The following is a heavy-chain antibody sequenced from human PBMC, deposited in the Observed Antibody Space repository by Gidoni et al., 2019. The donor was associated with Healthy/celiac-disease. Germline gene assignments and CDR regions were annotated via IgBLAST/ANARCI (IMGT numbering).Heavy chain of an antibody. CDR1: GGTFRSYA. CDR3: AREASDIVATSGGYSSGWSFDY. J-gene: IGHJ4*02. D-gene: IGHD6-19*01. CDR2: IIPIFGTA. Sequence: QVQLVQSGAEVKKPGSSVKVSCKASGGTFRSYAISWVRQAPGQGLEWMGGIIPIFGTANYAQKFQGRVTITADESTSTAYMELSSLRSEDTAVYYCAREASDIVATSGGYSSGWSFDYWGQGTLVTVSS. V-gene: IGHV1-69*01.